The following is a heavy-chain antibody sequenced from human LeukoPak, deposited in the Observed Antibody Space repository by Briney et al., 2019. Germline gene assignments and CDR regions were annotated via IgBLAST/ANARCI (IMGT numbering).Heavy chain of an antibody. D-gene: IGHD2-15*01. CDR2: INNDGSST. CDR1: GFTFSNYW. Sequence: GGSLRLSCAASGFTFSNYWMHWVRQAPGKGLVWVSHINNDGSSTSYADSVKGRFTISRDNDKNTLYLQMNSLRTEDTAVYYCACYGIAPPYWGQGTLVTVSS. CDR3: ACYGIAPPY. V-gene: IGHV3-74*01. J-gene: IGHJ4*02.